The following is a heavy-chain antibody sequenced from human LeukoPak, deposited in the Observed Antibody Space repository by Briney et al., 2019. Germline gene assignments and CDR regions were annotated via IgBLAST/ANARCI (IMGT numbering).Heavy chain of an antibody. D-gene: IGHD1-7*01. Sequence: PGGSLRLSCAASGFTFSNSDMHWVRQATGKGLEWVSAIGTVGDTYYPDSVKGRFTISRDNAKNSLYLQMNSLRAEDTAVYYCARSSRELGGYAPWELMPPFDYWGQGTLVTVSS. CDR1: GFTFSNSD. CDR2: IGTVGDT. CDR3: ARSSRELGGYAPWELMPPFDY. J-gene: IGHJ4*02. V-gene: IGHV3-13*01.